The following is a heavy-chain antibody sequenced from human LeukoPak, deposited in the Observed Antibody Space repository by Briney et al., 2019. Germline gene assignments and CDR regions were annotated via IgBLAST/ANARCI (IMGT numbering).Heavy chain of an antibody. CDR1: GFTFSSYE. Sequence: GGSLRLSCAASGFTFSSYEMNWVRQAPGKGREGVSFISTSGSTMYYADSVRGRFTMSRDNAKNSLYLQMNTLRAEDTAVYYCARDDSSGWDDAFDIWGQGTMVTVSS. D-gene: IGHD6-19*01. CDR2: ISTSGSTM. V-gene: IGHV3-48*03. CDR3: ARDDSSGWDDAFDI. J-gene: IGHJ3*02.